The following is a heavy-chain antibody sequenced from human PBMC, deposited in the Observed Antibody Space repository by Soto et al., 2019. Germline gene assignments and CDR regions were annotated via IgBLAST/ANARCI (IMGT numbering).Heavy chain of an antibody. Sequence: QVQLVQSGAEVKKPGSSVKVSCKASGGTLRTYTISWVRQAPGEGLEWMGRINPMLGIPIYAQKFQGRVTITADKSTSTAYMELSSLRSEDTAVYYCAREDCLTTSCYYYFDSWGQGTLVTVSS. CDR1: GGTLRTYT. CDR2: INPMLGIP. CDR3: AREDCLTTSCYYYFDS. D-gene: IGHD2-2*01. J-gene: IGHJ4*02. V-gene: IGHV1-69*08.